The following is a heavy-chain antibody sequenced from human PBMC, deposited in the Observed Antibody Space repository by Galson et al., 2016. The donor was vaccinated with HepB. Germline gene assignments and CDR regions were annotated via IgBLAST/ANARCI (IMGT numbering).Heavy chain of an antibody. CDR3: ARAREITMRAFDI. V-gene: IGHV4-59*08. J-gene: IGHJ3*02. Sequence: LTCSVSGGSINSYYWSWIRQPPGKGLEWIGYVYYSGSTNYNPSFKTRVNISVDTSKSQFYLKLNSVTAADTAIYYCARAREITMRAFDIWCQGTMVTVSS. CDR1: GGSINSYY. CDR2: VYYSGST. D-gene: IGHD3-22*01.